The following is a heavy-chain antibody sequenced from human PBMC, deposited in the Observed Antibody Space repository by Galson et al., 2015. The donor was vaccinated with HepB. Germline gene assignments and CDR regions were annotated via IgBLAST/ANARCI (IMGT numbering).Heavy chain of an antibody. CDR2: IWYDGSNK. CDR3: ARDGITMVRLYYGMDV. V-gene: IGHV3-33*01. Sequence: SLRLSCAASGFTFSSYGMHWVRQAPGKGLEWVAVIWYDGSNKYYADSVKGRFAISRDNSKNTLYLQMNSLRAEDTAVYYCARDGITMVRLYYGMDVWGQGTTVTVSS. J-gene: IGHJ6*02. D-gene: IGHD3-10*01. CDR1: GFTFSSYG.